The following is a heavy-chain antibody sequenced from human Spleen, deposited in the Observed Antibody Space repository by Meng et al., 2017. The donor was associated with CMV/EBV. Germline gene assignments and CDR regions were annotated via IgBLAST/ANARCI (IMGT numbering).Heavy chain of an antibody. V-gene: IGHV4-34*01. CDR3: ARGRKVDS. J-gene: IGHJ4*02. Sequence: SETLSLTCAIYGESFSGYFWNWIRRPPGKGPEWIGEINHSGSTNYNPSLKSRVTISVDTSKKQFSLKLTSVTAADTAVYYCARGRKVDSWGQGTLVTVSS. CDR2: INHSGST. CDR1: GESFSGYF.